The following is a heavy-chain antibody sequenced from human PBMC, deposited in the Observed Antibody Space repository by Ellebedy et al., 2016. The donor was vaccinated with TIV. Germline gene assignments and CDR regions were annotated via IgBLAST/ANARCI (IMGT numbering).Heavy chain of an antibody. J-gene: IGHJ5*02. CDR1: GFTFSSYA. CDR2: ISSSSSTI. V-gene: IGHV3-48*01. D-gene: IGHD5-12*01. Sequence: PGGSLRLSCAASGFTFSSYAMSWVRQAPGKGLEWVSHISSSSSTIYYADSVKGRFTISRDNAKNSLYLQMNSLRAEDTAVYYCAREGWPRTKPGGYLRKVIDPWGQGTLVTVSS. CDR3: AREGWPRTKPGGYLRKVIDP.